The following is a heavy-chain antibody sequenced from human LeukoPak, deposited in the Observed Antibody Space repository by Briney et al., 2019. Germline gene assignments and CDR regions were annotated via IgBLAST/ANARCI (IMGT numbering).Heavy chain of an antibody. V-gene: IGHV7-4-1*02. Sequence: ASVKVSCKASGYTFTSYAMNWVRQAPGQGLEWMGWINTNTGNPTYAQGFTGRFVFSLDTSVSTAYLQISSLKAEDTAVYYCARDGDYSGKNRFDPWGQGTLVTVSS. D-gene: IGHD4-11*01. CDR2: INTNTGNP. CDR1: GYTFTSYA. CDR3: ARDGDYSGKNRFDP. J-gene: IGHJ5*02.